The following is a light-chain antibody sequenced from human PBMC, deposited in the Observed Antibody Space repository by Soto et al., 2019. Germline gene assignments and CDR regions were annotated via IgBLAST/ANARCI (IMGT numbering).Light chain of an antibody. CDR3: QKHNAAPLT. CDR2: TSS. CDR1: QGIGNY. Sequence: DIQMTQSPSSLSASEEDRVIITCRASQGIGNYLAWYQQKPGKVPKLLIYTSSTLQSGVPSRFSGSGSGTDFTLTISNLQPEDVATYYCQKHNAAPLTFGGGTKVDIK. V-gene: IGKV1-27*01. J-gene: IGKJ4*01.